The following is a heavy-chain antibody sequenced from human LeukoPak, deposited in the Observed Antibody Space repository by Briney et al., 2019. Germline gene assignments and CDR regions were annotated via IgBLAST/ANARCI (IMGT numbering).Heavy chain of an antibody. CDR1: GFTFSSYG. V-gene: IGHV3-30*18. CDR3: AKDRSITTVIVDY. J-gene: IGHJ4*02. Sequence: TGGSLRLSCAASGFTFSSYGMHWVRQAPGKGLEWVAVISYDGSNKYYADSVKGRFTISRDNSKNTLYLQMNSLRAEDTAVYYRAKDRSITTVIVDYWGQGTLVTVSS. D-gene: IGHD4-17*01. CDR2: ISYDGSNK.